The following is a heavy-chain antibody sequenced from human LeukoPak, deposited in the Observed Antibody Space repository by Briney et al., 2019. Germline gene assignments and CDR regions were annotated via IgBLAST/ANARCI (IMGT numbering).Heavy chain of an antibody. D-gene: IGHD4-17*01. V-gene: IGHV4-59*01. Sequence: PSETLSLTCTVSGGSISNYYWSWLRQPPGKGLEWIGYIYFSGTTNINPSLESRVTISVDMSKNQFSLKLSSVTAADTAVYYCAREDPPTTVPEGLDVWGQGTTVTVSS. J-gene: IGHJ6*02. CDR3: AREDPPTTVPEGLDV. CDR1: GGSISNYY. CDR2: IYFSGTT.